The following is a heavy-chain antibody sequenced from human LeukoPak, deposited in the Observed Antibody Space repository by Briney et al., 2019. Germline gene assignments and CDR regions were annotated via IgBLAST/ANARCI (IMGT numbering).Heavy chain of an antibody. Sequence: SETLSLTCAVSGYSISSGYYWGWIRQPPGKGLEWIGSIYHSGSTYYNPSLKSRVTISVDTSKNQFSLKLSSVTAADTAVYHCARLDLGKFDPWGQGTLVTVSS. CDR3: ARLDLGKFDP. V-gene: IGHV4-38-2*01. D-gene: IGHD3/OR15-3a*01. J-gene: IGHJ5*02. CDR2: IYHSGST. CDR1: GYSISSGYY.